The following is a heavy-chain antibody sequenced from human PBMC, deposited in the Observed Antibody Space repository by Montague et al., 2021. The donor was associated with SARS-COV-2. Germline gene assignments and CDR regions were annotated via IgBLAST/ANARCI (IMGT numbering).Heavy chain of an antibody. Sequence: TLSLTCTVSGGSISSDSYYWSWIRQPAGKGLEWIGRIYTSGSTNYNPSLKSRVTISVDTSKNQFSLKLSSVTAADTAVYYCASGNSHYYGSGSYYAHYYGMDVWGQGTTVTVSS. CDR2: IYTSGST. CDR3: ASGNSHYYGSGSYYAHYYGMDV. V-gene: IGHV4-61*02. J-gene: IGHJ6*02. D-gene: IGHD3-10*01. CDR1: GGSISSDSYY.